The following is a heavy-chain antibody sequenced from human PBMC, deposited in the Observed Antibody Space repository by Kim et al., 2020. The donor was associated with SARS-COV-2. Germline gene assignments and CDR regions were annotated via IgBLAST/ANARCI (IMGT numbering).Heavy chain of an antibody. J-gene: IGHJ5*02. CDR1: GFTFSSYS. CDR3: ARDNARITMVRGVIIRAHWFDP. CDR2: ISSSSSTI. Sequence: GGSLRLSCAASGFTFSSYSMNWVRQAPGKGLEWVSYISSSSSTIYYADSVKGRFTISRDNAKNSLYLQMNSLRAEDTAVYYCARDNARITMVRGVIIRAHWFDPWGQGTLVTVSS. V-gene: IGHV3-48*04. D-gene: IGHD3-10*01.